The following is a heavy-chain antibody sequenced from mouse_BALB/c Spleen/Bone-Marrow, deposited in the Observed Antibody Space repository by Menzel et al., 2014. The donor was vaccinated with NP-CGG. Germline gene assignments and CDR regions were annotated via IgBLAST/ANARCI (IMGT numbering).Heavy chain of an antibody. CDR3: ARNSRGYGNSFAY. CDR1: GFSLTSYG. Sequence: QVQLQQSGPGLVQPSQSLSITCTVSGFSLTSYGVHWVRQSPGKGLEGLGVIWSGGSTDYNAAFISRLSISKDNSKSRVFFKMSSLQANDTAIYYCARNSRGYGNSFAYWGQGTLVTVSA. CDR2: IWSGGST. J-gene: IGHJ3*01. D-gene: IGHD2-10*02. V-gene: IGHV2-2*02.